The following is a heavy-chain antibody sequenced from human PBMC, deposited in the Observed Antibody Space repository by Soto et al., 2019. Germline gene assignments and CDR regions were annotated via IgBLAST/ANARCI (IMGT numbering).Heavy chain of an antibody. CDR3: SRENWFQDY. D-gene: IGHD3-9*01. Sequence: GGSLRLSCAASGFTFSSYWMHWVRQAPGKGLVWVSRINSAGSSTTYADSVKGRFTISRDNAENTLYLQMNSLRAEDTAVYYCSRENWFQDYWGQGTLVTVSS. CDR2: INSAGSST. J-gene: IGHJ4*02. V-gene: IGHV3-74*01. CDR1: GFTFSSYW.